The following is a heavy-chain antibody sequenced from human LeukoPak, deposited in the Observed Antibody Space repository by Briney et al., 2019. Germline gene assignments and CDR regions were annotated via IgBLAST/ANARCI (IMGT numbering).Heavy chain of an antibody. J-gene: IGHJ4*02. CDR3: VRDRELTY. Sequence: ASETLSLTCAVYGGSFSGYYWSWIRQPPGKGLEWIGEINHSGSTNYNPSLKSRVTISVDTSKNQFSLKLNSVTAADTAVYYCVRDRELTYWSQGTLVTVSS. D-gene: IGHD1-26*01. V-gene: IGHV4-34*01. CDR1: GGSFSGYY. CDR2: INHSGST.